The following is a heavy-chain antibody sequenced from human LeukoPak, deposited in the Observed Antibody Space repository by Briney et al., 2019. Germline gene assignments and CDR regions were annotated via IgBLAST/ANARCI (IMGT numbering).Heavy chain of an antibody. CDR1: GFNFGSYS. D-gene: IGHD3-10*01. Sequence: GGSLRLSCAASGFNFGSYSMTCVRHSPGKGLEWVSVISADSATTFYADSVKGRFTISRDNAKNTVFLQMSSLRAEDTALYYCARKSASGNYPLDYWGQGTLVTVSS. CDR2: ISADSATT. J-gene: IGHJ4*02. V-gene: IGHV3-23*01. CDR3: ARKSASGNYPLDY.